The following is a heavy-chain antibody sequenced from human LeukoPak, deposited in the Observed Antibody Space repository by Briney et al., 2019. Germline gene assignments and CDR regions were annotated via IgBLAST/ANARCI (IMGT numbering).Heavy chain of an antibody. CDR3: ARDGTYYDFWSGYYPLDY. CDR2: IYGDGSFT. Sequence: GGSLRLSCAASGFTFSNFWMHWVRQAPGKGLVWVALIYGDGSFTRYADSVKGRFTISRDDAKNSLYLQMNSLRAEDTAVYYCARDGTYYDFWSGYYPLDYWGQGTLVTVSS. D-gene: IGHD3-3*01. V-gene: IGHV3-74*01. J-gene: IGHJ4*02. CDR1: GFTFSNFW.